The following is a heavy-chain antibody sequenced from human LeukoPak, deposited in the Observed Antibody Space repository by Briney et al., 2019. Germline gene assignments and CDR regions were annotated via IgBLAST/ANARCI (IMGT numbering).Heavy chain of an antibody. Sequence: GGSLRLSCAASGFTLSSYGMHWVRQAPGKGLEWVAVIWYDGSNKYYADSVKGRFTISRDNSKNTLYLQMNSLRAEDTAVYYCAKVPDSSSWLSHWGQGTLVTVSS. CDR2: IWYDGSNK. V-gene: IGHV3-33*06. J-gene: IGHJ4*02. CDR3: AKVPDSSSWLSH. CDR1: GFTLSSYG. D-gene: IGHD6-13*01.